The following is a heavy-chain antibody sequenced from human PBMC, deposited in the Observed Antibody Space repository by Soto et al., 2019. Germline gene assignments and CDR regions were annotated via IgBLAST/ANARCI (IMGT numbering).Heavy chain of an antibody. V-gene: IGHV1-18*01. D-gene: IGHD1-26*01. CDR2: ISAHNGNT. CDR3: ARSWYSTTRNFDV. Sequence: QVQLVQSGPEVKRPGASVKVSCQPSGYTFTSYGISWVRQAPGQGLEWMGWISAHNGNTNYAQTVQGRVTMTTDTSTSTAYVELTSLRSDDTAVYYCARSWYSTTRNFDVWGRGTLVTVSS. CDR1: GYTFTSYG. J-gene: IGHJ2*01.